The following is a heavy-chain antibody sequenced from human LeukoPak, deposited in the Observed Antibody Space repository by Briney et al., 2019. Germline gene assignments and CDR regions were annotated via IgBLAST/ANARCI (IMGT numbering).Heavy chain of an antibody. Sequence: RSGGSLRLSCTTSGWYFGEYDMAWVRQTPGKGLEWVYGIDWSADSPSYLASVKRRFNVSRDDAKTTLYLEMKSLRAEDSAFYYCVRAPRGSAWDGCFDSWGQGTLVTVS. J-gene: IGHJ4*02. CDR3: VRAPRGSAWDGCFDS. CDR1: GWYFGEYD. D-gene: IGHD1-26*01. V-gene: IGHV3-20*04. CDR2: IDWSADSP.